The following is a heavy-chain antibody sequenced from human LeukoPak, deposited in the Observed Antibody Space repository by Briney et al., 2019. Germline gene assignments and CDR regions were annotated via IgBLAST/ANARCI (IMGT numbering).Heavy chain of an antibody. V-gene: IGHV4-59*08. CDR1: GGSISSYY. D-gene: IGHD6-13*01. J-gene: IGHJ4*02. CDR2: IYYSGNT. CDR3: ARSWSSSLPFGY. Sequence: SETLSLTCTVSGGSISSYYWSWIRQPPGKGLEWIGYIYYSGNTNYNPFLKSRVTISVDTSKNQFSLKLSSMTAADTAVYYCARSWSSSLPFGYWGQGTLVTVSS.